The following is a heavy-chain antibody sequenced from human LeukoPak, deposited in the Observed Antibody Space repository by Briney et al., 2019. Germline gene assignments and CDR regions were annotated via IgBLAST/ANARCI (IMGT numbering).Heavy chain of an antibody. CDR3: ARDAQWEPTDY. V-gene: IGHV4-39*07. CDR2: IYYSGST. D-gene: IGHD1-26*01. J-gene: IGHJ4*02. Sequence: SETLSLTCTVSGGSISSSSYYWGWIRQPPGKGLEWIGSIYYSGSTYYNPSLKSRVTISVDTSKNQFSLKLSSVTAADTAVYYCARDAQWEPTDYWGQGTLVTVSS. CDR1: GGSISSSSYY.